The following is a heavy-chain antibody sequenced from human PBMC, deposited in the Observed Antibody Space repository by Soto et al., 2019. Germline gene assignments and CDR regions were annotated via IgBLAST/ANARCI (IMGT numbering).Heavy chain of an antibody. J-gene: IGHJ4*02. CDR1: GFTLSEYG. CDR3: ATSNYGERD. V-gene: IGHV3-23*01. Sequence: ELQVLESGGGLVQPGGSLRLTCAASGFTLSEYGTSWVRQAPGKGLEWVSFVSGSGDSTYYTDSVKGRFTISRDSSKNTVCLQMNSPRAEDTAIYYCATSNYGERDWGQRTLVTVSS. D-gene: IGHD3-10*01. CDR2: VSGSGDST.